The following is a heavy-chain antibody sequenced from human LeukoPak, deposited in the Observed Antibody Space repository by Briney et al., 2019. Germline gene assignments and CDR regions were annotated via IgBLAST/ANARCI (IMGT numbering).Heavy chain of an antibody. D-gene: IGHD5-18*01. Sequence: SETLSLTCAVYGGSFNRYSWTWIRQSPGKGPEWIGEVNHGGSTNYSPSLKSRVTISVDTSKNQFSLKLSSVTAADTAVYYCAREHIRGYSYGLYYYYYGMDVWGQGTTVTVSS. J-gene: IGHJ6*02. CDR3: AREHIRGYSYGLYYYYYGMDV. CDR1: GGSFNRYS. CDR2: VNHGGST. V-gene: IGHV4-34*01.